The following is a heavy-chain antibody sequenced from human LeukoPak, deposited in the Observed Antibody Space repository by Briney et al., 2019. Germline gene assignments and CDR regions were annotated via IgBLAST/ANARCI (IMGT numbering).Heavy chain of an antibody. CDR1: GGTFSSYA. D-gene: IGHD2-2*01. Sequence: SVKVSCKASGGTFSSYAISCVRQAPGQGLEWMGRIILIFGIANYAKKFQGRVTITADKSTSTAYMEPSSLRSEDTAVSYCARVSGPLAQLNYWGQGTLVTVSS. V-gene: IGHV1-69*04. CDR3: ARVSGPLAQLNY. J-gene: IGHJ4*02. CDR2: IILIFGIA.